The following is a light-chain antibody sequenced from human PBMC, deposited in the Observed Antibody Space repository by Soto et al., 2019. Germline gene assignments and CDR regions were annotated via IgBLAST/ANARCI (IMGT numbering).Light chain of an antibody. V-gene: IGKV1-9*01. CDR3: QHRTRFPRT. CDR1: QDISRY. J-gene: IGKJ1*01. Sequence: DIQLTQSPSFLSASVGDRVTITCRASQDISRYLAWYQQRPGKVPRFLTHSASTLQSGVPSRFSATGSGTTFTLTISSLQPEDIATCYCQHRTRFPRTFGPGTKVE. CDR2: SAS.